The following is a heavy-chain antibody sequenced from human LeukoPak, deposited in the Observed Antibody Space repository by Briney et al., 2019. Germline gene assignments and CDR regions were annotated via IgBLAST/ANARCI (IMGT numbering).Heavy chain of an antibody. V-gene: IGHV3-48*03. CDR2: ISTGSTI. CDR3: ARDREGSSWYDF. CDR1: GFDFSGYE. Sequence: GGSLRLSCAASGFDFSGYELNWVRQAPGKGLEWVSYISTGSTIYYADSVKGRFTISRDNTKRSLYLQMNSLRADDTAVYFCARDREGSSWYDFWGQGTLVTVSS. J-gene: IGHJ5*01. D-gene: IGHD6-13*01.